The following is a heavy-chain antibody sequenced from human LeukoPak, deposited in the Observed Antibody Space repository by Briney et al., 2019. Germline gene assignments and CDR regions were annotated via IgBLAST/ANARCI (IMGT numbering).Heavy chain of an antibody. Sequence: LSLTCAVSGYSISSGYYWGWIRQAPGKGLEWVSSISSSGSTIYSADSVKGRFTISRDNAKNSLYLQMNSLRAEDTAVYYCARDWSGYGPFDYWGQGTLVTVSS. V-gene: IGHV3-11*04. J-gene: IGHJ4*02. CDR1: GYSISSGYY. CDR3: ARDWSGYGPFDY. CDR2: ISSSGSTI. D-gene: IGHD5-12*01.